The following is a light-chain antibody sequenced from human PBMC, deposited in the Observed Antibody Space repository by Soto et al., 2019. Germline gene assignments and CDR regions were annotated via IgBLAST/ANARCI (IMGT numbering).Light chain of an antibody. CDR3: AAWDDSLNGVV. J-gene: IGLJ2*01. V-gene: IGLV1-36*01. CDR1: RSNIGDNA. Sequence: QSVLTQPPSVAEAPRQRVTISCSGSRSNIGDNAVNWYQQLPGKAPKLLIYYDDLLPSGVSVRFSGSKSGTSASLASSGLQSEDEADYYCAAWDDSLNGVVFGGGTKVTVL. CDR2: YDD.